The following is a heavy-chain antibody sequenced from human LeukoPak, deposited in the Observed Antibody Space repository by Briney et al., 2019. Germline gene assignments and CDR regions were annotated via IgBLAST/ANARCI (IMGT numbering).Heavy chain of an antibody. CDR3: ARVNTPVATFDY. V-gene: IGHV4-38-2*02. D-gene: IGHD5-18*01. CDR1: GYSISSTYH. Sequence: PSETLSLTCTVSGYSISSTYHGGWIRQPPGKGLEWIATISHSGSTYYHPSLKSRVAISIDTSKNQFSLKLSSVTAADTAIYYCARVNTPVATFDYWGQGTLVTVSS. CDR2: ISHSGST. J-gene: IGHJ4*02.